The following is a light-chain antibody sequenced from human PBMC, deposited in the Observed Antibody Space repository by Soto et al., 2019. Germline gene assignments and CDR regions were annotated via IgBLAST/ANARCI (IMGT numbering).Light chain of an antibody. CDR3: CSYAGSSTSVV. J-gene: IGLJ2*01. CDR2: EGS. CDR1: SSDVGSYNL. V-gene: IGLV2-23*01. Sequence: QSVLTQPASVPGSPGQSITISCTGTSSDVGSYNLVSWYQQHPGKAPKLMIYEGSKRPSGVSNRFSGSKSGNTASLTISGLQAEDEADYYCCSYAGSSTSVVFGGGTKPTVL.